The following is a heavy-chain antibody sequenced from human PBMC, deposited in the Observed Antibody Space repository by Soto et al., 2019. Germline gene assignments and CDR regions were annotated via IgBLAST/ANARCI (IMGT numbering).Heavy chain of an antibody. D-gene: IGHD6-13*01. CDR2: ISASGAST. CDR3: TKRLGYSSSCSDY. V-gene: IGHV3-23*01. J-gene: IGHJ4*02. CDR1: GFTCSSHT. Sequence: GGSLRLSFRVSGFTCSSHTMSRVRSAPVKGLEWVSGISASGASTYYADSVKSRFTTSRDNSKNTLDLQMSSLRAEDTAVYYCTKRLGYSSSCSDYWGQGTLVTASS.